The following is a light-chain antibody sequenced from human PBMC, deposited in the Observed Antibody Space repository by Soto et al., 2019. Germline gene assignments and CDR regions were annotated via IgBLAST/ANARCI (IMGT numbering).Light chain of an antibody. J-gene: IGKJ1*01. V-gene: IGKV1-27*01. CDR2: AAS. CDR1: QGISNY. CDR3: QKYNSAPWM. Sequence: DIQMTQSPSSLSASVGDRVTITCRASQGISNYLAWYQQKPGKVPKLLIYAASTLQSGGPSRFSGSGSGTDFTLTISSLQPEDVATYYCQKYNSAPWMFGQGTKVEIK.